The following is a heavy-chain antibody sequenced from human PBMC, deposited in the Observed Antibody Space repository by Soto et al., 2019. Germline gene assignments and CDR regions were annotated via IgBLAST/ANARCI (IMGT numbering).Heavy chain of an antibody. V-gene: IGHV4-34*01. CDR3: ASMYYYDSSGPGVY. J-gene: IGHJ4*02. CDR2: INHSGST. CDR1: GGSFSGYY. Sequence: SETLSLTCAVYGGSFSGYYWSWIRQPPGKWLEWIGEINHSGSTNYNPSLKSRVTISVDTSKNQFSLKLSSVTAADTAVYYCASMYYYDSSGPGVYWGQGXLVTVYS. D-gene: IGHD3-22*01.